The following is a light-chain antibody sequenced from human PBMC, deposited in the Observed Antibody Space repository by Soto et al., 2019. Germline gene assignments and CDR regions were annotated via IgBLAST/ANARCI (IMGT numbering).Light chain of an antibody. Sequence: DIQLTQSPSFLSPSIGESVTITCRASQVISTSLAWYQVKPGKAPKLLIYAASTLQSGVPSRFSGSGSRTDFTLTITSLQPEDIGTYYCQQTDTLPSTFGQGTRLEIK. CDR3: QQTDTLPST. CDR1: QVISTS. CDR2: AAS. V-gene: IGKV1-9*01. J-gene: IGKJ5*01.